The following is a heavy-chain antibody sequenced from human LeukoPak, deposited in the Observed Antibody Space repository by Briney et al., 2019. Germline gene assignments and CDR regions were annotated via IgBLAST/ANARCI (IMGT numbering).Heavy chain of an antibody. D-gene: IGHD2/OR15-2a*01. CDR1: GLSISSSSYF. Sequence: AETLSLTCTVSGLSISSSSYFWVWIRPPPGKGLEWIGSIYYTGSTYYSPSLKSRVTISVDTSKNHFSLKLSSVTAADTAVYYCARLDFPHYFDCWGQGTLVTVSS. CDR2: IYYTGST. J-gene: IGHJ4*02. CDR3: ARLDFPHYFDC. V-gene: IGHV4-39*02.